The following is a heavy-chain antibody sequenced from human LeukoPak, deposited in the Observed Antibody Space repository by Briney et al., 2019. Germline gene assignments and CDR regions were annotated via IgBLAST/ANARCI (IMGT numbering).Heavy chain of an antibody. CDR1: SGSVSSTSYS. CDR2: MYYGANT. V-gene: IGHV4-39*01. J-gene: IGHJ3*01. CDR3: ARGRITNALDV. D-gene: IGHD3-3*01. Sequence: PSETLSLTCTVSSGSVSSTSYSWAWIRQPPGKGLEWIGNMYYGANTYYNPSLKSRVTISVDTSKNQFSLRLSSVTAADTAVYYCARGRITNALDVWGQGTMVSV.